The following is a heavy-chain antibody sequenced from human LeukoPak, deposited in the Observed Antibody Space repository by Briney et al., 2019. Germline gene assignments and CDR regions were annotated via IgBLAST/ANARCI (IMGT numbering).Heavy chain of an antibody. CDR2: IKQDGSEG. D-gene: IGHD3-16*01. V-gene: IGHV3-7*01. CDR3: AKDSGGAGATIDY. CDR1: GFTFSDYW. Sequence: GGSLRLSCAASGFTFSDYWMTWVRQAPGKGLEWGANIKQDGSEGYYVDSVKGRFTVSRDNAKSSVYLQLNSLRAEDTAVYYCAKDSGGAGATIDYWGQGTLVTVSS. J-gene: IGHJ4*02.